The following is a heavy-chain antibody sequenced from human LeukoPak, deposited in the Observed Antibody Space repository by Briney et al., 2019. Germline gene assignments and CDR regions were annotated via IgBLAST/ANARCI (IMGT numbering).Heavy chain of an antibody. V-gene: IGHV1-2*06. D-gene: IGHD6-13*01. CDR3: ATSRSAAAGRYYYYGMDV. CDR2: INPDSGGT. Sequence: GASVKVSCKASGYTFFDHYMHWVRQAPGQGLEWIGRINPDSGGTNYAQKFQGRVTMTEDTSTDTAYMELSSLRSEDTAVYYCATSRSAAAGRYYYYGMDVWGQGTTVTVSS. CDR1: GYTFFDHY. J-gene: IGHJ6*02.